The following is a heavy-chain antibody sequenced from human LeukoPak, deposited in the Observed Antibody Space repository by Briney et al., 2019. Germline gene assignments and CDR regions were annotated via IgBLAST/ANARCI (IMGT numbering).Heavy chain of an antibody. Sequence: PSETLSLTCTVSGGSISSYYWTWIRQPPGKGLEWIAYIYNTGSTNYNPSLKSRVTISIDTSRNQFSLRLSSVTAADTAVYYCARDLGYNYGYVGAFDIWGQGTLVTVSS. D-gene: IGHD5-18*01. CDR1: GGSISSYY. CDR3: ARDLGYNYGYVGAFDI. V-gene: IGHV4-4*08. J-gene: IGHJ3*02. CDR2: IYNTGST.